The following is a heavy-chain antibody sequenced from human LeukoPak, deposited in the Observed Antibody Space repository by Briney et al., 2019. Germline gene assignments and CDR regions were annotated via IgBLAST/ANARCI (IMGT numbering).Heavy chain of an antibody. CDR2: LSTDNGDT. D-gene: IGHD3-22*01. CDR3: ARKGYYYDSSGYYSDAFDI. CDR1: AYTFTRYG. Sequence: ASVKVSCKASAYTFTRYGISWVRQAPGQGLEWMGWLSTDNGDTNYAQKFQGRVTMTRDTSTSTVYMELSSLRSEDTAVYYCARKGYYYDSSGYYSDAFDIWGQGTMVTVSS. V-gene: IGHV1-18*01. J-gene: IGHJ3*02.